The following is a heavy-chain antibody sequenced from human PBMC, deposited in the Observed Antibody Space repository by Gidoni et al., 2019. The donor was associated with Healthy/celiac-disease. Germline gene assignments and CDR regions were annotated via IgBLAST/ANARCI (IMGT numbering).Heavy chain of an antibody. D-gene: IGHD6-6*01. CDR2: IDPSDSYP. CDR3: ARQVRAIAARDY. J-gene: IGHJ4*02. Sequence: EVQLVQSGAEVKKPGESRRSAGKGSGYSFTSYWISGVRQMPGKGLEWMGRIDPSDSYPNYSPSFQGHVTISADKSISPAYLQWSSLKASDTAMYYCARQVRAIAARDYWGQGTLVTVSS. V-gene: IGHV5-10-1*03. CDR1: GYSFTSYW.